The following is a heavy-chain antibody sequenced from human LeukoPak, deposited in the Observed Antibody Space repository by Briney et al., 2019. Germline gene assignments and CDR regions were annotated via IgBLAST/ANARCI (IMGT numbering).Heavy chain of an antibody. CDR1: GFTFTSSA. V-gene: IGHV1-58*01. CDR3: AAGALVLPFVFPGYYYGMDV. CDR2: IVVGSGNT. D-gene: IGHD2-21*01. J-gene: IGHJ6*04. Sequence: SVKVSCKASGFTFTSSAVQWVRQARGQRLEWIGWIVVGSGNTNYAQKFQERVTITRDMSTSTAYMELSSLRSEDTAVYYCAAGALVLPFVFPGYYYGMDVWGKGTTVTVSS.